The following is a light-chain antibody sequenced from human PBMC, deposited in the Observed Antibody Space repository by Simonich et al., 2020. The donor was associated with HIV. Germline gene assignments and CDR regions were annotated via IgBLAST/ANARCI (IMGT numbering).Light chain of an antibody. CDR2: EAS. V-gene: IGKV1-5*03. CDR3: QQYNTYPRT. Sequence: DIQMTQSPSTLSASVGDRVTITCRASQSISSWLAWYQQKPGKAPKLLIYEASSLESGVQSRFSGSGSGTEFTLTISSLQPDDFATYYCQQYNTYPRTFGQGTNVEI. CDR1: QSISSW. J-gene: IGKJ1*01.